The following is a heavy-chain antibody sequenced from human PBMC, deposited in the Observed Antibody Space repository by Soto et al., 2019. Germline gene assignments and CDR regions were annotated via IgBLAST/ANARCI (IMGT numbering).Heavy chain of an antibody. D-gene: IGHD3-16*01. V-gene: IGHV4-59*01. Sequence: QVQLQESGPGLVRPSETLSLTCSVSGDSFSSYYWSWIRQLPRKGLEWIGYIYSSGSSNYNPSLKSRVTLSIDMSKNQFSLKLSSVTAADTAVYYCARVAVGGRAFDYWGQGILVAVSS. CDR2: IYSSGSS. J-gene: IGHJ4*02. CDR3: ARVAVGGRAFDY. CDR1: GDSFSSYY.